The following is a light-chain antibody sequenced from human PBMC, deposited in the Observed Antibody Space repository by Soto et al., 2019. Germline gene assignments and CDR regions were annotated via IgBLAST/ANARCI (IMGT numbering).Light chain of an antibody. J-gene: IGLJ2*01. CDR3: CLYAGSFVV. CDR2: DVS. Sequence: SALTQPRSVSGSPGQSVTISCTGTSSDVGGYNYVSWYQQHPGKAPKLMIYDVSKRPSGVPDRFSGSKSGNTASLTISGLQAEDEADYYCCLYAGSFVVFGGGTSSPS. CDR1: SSDVGGYNY. V-gene: IGLV2-11*01.